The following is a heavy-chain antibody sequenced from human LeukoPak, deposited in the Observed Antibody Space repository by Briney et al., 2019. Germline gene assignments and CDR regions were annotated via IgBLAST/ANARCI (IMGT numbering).Heavy chain of an antibody. CDR2: IYYSGNT. D-gene: IGHD2-15*01. V-gene: IGHV4-59*08. CDR3: ARHEVGYCSGGSCPYYFDY. Sequence: SETLSLTCTVSGGSISSYYWSWIRQTPGKGLEWIGDIYYSGNTRYNPSHMSRVTISVDTSKNHFSLKLTSVTAADTAVYYCARHEVGYCSGGSCPYYFDYWGQGTLVTVSS. CDR1: GGSISSYY. J-gene: IGHJ4*02.